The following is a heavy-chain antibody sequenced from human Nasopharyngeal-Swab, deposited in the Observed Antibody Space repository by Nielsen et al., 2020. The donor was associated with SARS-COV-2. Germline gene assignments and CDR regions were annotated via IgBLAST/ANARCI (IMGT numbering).Heavy chain of an antibody. V-gene: IGHV5-51*01. D-gene: IGHD3-10*01. Sequence: GESLKISCKGSGYSFTSYWIGWVRQMPGKGLEWMGIIYPGDSDTRYSPSFQGQVTISADKSISTAYLQWSSLKASDTAMYYCARTDGSGSYYISYFDYWGQGTPVTVSS. CDR2: IYPGDSDT. CDR1: GYSFTSYW. CDR3: ARTDGSGSYYISYFDY. J-gene: IGHJ4*02.